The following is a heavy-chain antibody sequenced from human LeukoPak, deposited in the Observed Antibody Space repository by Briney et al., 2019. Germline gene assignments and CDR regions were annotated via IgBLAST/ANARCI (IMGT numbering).Heavy chain of an antibody. CDR2: ISAYNGNT. CDR3: ARDLTLARKTTMVPFDY. D-gene: IGHD4/OR15-4a*01. Sequence: GASVRVSCKASGYMFSSYALNWVRQAPGQGLEWMGWISAYNGNTNYAQKLQGRVTMTTDTSTSTAYMELRSLRSDDTAVYYCARDLTLARKTTMVPFDYWGQGTLVTVSS. V-gene: IGHV1-18*01. J-gene: IGHJ4*02. CDR1: GYMFSSYA.